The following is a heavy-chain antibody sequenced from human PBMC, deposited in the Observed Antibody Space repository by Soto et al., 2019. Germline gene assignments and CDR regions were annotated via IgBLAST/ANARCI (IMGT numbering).Heavy chain of an antibody. V-gene: IGHV4-31*03. J-gene: IGHJ4*02. CDR3: AITRRPVIYGEYVASRDTYYFYX. CDR2: IYYSGST. CDR1: GGSISSDGYY. Sequence: PAETLSLTFTVSGGSISSDGYYWSWIRQHPGKGLELIGYIYYSGSTYYNPSLKSRVTISVDTSKNQFSLKLSSVTAADTVVYYCAITRRPVIYGEYVASRDTYYFYXWGQGTLVTVSX. D-gene: IGHD4-17*01.